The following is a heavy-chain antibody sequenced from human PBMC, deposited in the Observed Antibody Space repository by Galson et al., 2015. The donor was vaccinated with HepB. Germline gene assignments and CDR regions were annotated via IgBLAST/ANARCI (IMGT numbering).Heavy chain of an antibody. D-gene: IGHD3-3*01. CDR2: INSDGSST. J-gene: IGHJ6*02. V-gene: IGHV3-74*01. CDR3: AREPGGFWSGYNKYGMDV. CDR1: GFTFSSYW. Sequence: SLRLSCAASGFTFSSYWMHWVRQAPGKGLVWVSRINSDGSSTSYADSVKGRFTISRDNAKNTLYLQMNSLRAEDTAVYYCAREPGGFWSGYNKYGMDVWGQGTTVTVSS.